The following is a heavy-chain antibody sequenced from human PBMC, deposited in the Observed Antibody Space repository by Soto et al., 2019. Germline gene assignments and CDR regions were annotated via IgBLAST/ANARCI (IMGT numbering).Heavy chain of an antibody. Sequence: PSETLSLTCAVYGGPFSDYYWTWIRQPPGKGLEWIGENNHGGNSNYNPSLKSRVSISVDTSKNQSSLKLSSVTAADTAVYYCARARGDIDYWGQGPWVTV. CDR3: ARARGDIDY. CDR1: GGPFSDYY. J-gene: IGHJ4*02. CDR2: NNHGGNS. V-gene: IGHV4-34*01. D-gene: IGHD5-12*01.